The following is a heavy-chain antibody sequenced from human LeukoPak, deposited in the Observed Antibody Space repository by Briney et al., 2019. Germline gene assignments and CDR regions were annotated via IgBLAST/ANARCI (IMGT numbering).Heavy chain of an antibody. V-gene: IGHV3-23*01. Sequence: GGSLRLSCAASGFTFSSHAMNWVRQTPGKGLEWVSSIGGIGASTYYADSVKGRFTISRDNSKNTLYLQMNSLRAEDTALYYCAKAAYGDYVNWFDPWGQGILVIVSS. D-gene: IGHD4-17*01. CDR1: GFTFSSHA. CDR3: AKAAYGDYVNWFDP. CDR2: IGGIGAST. J-gene: IGHJ5*02.